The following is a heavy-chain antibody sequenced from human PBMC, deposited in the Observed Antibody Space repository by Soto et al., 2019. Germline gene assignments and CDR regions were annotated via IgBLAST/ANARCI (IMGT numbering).Heavy chain of an antibody. J-gene: IGHJ6*03. V-gene: IGHV1-8*01. CDR2: MNPNSGNT. D-gene: IGHD3-3*01. CDR1: GYTFTSYD. Sequence: ASVKVSCKASGYTFTSYDINWVRQATGQGLEWMGWMNPNSGNTGYAQKFQGRVTMTRNTSISTAYMELSSLRSEDTAVYYCARKRIGYWSRYYYYYMDVSGKGTTVTVSS. CDR3: ARKRIGYWSRYYYYYMDV.